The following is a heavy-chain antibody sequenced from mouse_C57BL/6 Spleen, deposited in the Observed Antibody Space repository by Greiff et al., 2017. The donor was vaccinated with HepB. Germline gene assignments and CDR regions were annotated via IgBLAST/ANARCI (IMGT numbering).Heavy chain of an antibody. J-gene: IGHJ1*03. CDR3: AASYAGYFDV. D-gene: IGHD6-1*01. CDR2: ISYDGSN. CDR1: GYSITSGYY. Sequence: EVKLVESGPGLVKPSQSLSLTCSVTGYSITSGYYWNWIRQFPGNKLEWMGYISYDGSNNYNPSLKNRISITRDTSKNQFFLKLNSVTTEDTATYYCAASYAGYFDVWGTGTTVTVSS. V-gene: IGHV3-6*01.